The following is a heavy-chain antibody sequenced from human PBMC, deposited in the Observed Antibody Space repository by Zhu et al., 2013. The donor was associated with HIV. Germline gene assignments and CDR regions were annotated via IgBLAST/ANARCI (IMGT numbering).Heavy chain of an antibody. CDR1: GGTFSSYA. J-gene: IGHJ5*02. Sequence: QVQLVQSGAEVKKPGSSVKVSCKASGGTFSSYAISWVRQAPGQGLEWMGGIIPIFGTANYAQKFQGRVTITADESTSTAYMELSSLRSEDTAVYYCARGGLLWFGELSYWFDPWGQGTLVTVSS. CDR2: IIPIFGTA. CDR3: ARGGLLWFGELSYWFDP. D-gene: IGHD3-10*01. V-gene: IGHV1-69*01.